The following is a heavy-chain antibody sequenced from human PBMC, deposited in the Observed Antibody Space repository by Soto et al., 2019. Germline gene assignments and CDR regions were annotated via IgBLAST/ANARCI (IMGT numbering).Heavy chain of an antibody. V-gene: IGHV3-21*01. Sequence: PGGSLRLSCAASGFTFSSYSMNWVRQAPGKGLEWVSSISSSSSYIYYADSVKGRFTISRDNAKNSLYLQMNSLRAEDTAVYYCARSDDYGDPGNTFCNYWGQGTLVTVSS. CDR3: ARSDDYGDPGNTFCNY. J-gene: IGHJ4*02. CDR1: GFTFSSYS. CDR2: ISSSSSYI. D-gene: IGHD4-17*01.